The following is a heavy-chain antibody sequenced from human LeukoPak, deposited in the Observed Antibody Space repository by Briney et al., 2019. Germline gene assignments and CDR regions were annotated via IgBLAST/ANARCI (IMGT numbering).Heavy chain of an antibody. CDR1: GFTFSSYG. D-gene: IGHD5-12*01. CDR3: ARGYSGY. J-gene: IGHJ4*02. CDR2: ISYDGSEK. V-gene: IGHV3-30*03. Sequence: GGSLRLSCAASGFTFSSYGMNWVRQAPGKGLEWVAVISYDGSEKAFADSVKGRFTISRDNSKNTLYLQINSLRTEDTAIYYCARGYSGYWGQGTLVTVSS.